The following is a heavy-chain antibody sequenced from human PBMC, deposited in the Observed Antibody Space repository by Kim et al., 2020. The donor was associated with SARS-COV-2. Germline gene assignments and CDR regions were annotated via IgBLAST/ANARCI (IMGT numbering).Heavy chain of an antibody. CDR1: GFTFSSYG. J-gene: IGHJ4*02. CDR3: ARDLTMVRGAGPDY. D-gene: IGHD3-10*01. CDR2: ISYDGSNK. Sequence: GGSLRLSCAASGFTFSSYGMHWVRQAPGKGLEWVAVISYDGSNKYYADSVKGRFTISRDNSKNTLYLQMNSLRAEDTAVYYCARDLTMVRGAGPDYWGQGTLVTVSS. V-gene: IGHV3-33*05.